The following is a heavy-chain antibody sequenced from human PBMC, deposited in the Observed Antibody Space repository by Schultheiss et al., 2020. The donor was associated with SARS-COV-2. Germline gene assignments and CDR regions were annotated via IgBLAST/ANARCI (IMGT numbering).Heavy chain of an antibody. CDR1: GYTLTELS. Sequence: ASVKVSCKVSGYTLTELSMHWVRQAPGKGLEWMGGFDPEDGETIYAQKFQGRVTMTEDTSTDTAYMELSSLRSEDTAVYYCASPSGTTYYYGMDVWGQGTTVTVSS. V-gene: IGHV1-24*01. J-gene: IGHJ6*02. CDR3: ASPSGTTYYYGMDV. CDR2: FDPEDGET. D-gene: IGHD1-7*01.